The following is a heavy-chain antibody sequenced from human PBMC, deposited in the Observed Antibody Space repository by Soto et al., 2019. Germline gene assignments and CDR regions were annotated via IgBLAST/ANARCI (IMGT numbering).Heavy chain of an antibody. CDR3: ARDLDGYNGL. D-gene: IGHD5-12*01. CDR2: IYSGGNT. V-gene: IGHV3-66*01. CDR1: GFTVTNFY. J-gene: IGHJ4*02. Sequence: SLRLSCAASGFTVTNFYMYWVRQAPGKGLEWISLIYSGGNTYYADSVKGRFTLSRDNSKNTLYLQMNSLRAEDTAVYYCARDLDGYNGLWGQGTLVTVSS.